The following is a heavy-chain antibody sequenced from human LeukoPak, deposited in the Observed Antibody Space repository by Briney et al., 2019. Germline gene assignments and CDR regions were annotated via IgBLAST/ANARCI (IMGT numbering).Heavy chain of an antibody. CDR2: ISSSGSTI. V-gene: IGHV3-11*01. J-gene: IGHJ4*02. CDR3: AIDVRWEYSSSHCFDY. CDR1: GFTFSDYY. D-gene: IGHD6-6*01. Sequence: PGGSLRLSCAASGFTFSDYYMSWIRQAPGKGLEWVSYISSSGSTIYYADSVKGRFTISRDNAKNSLYLQMNSLRAEDTAVYYCAIDVRWEYSSSHCFDYWGQGTLVTVSS.